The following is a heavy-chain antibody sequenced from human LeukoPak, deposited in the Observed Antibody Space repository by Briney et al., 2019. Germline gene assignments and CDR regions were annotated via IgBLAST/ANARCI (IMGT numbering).Heavy chain of an antibody. CDR3: AKSHPPTVTTEEGEYLQH. CDR2: ISFHGSNQ. Sequence: GGSLRLSCAASGFTFSSFGMHWVRQAPGQGLEWVAVISFHGSNQYYADSVKGRFTIYRDNFKNTVYLQMNSLRAEETAVYYCAKSHPPTVTTEEGEYLQHWGQGTLVTVSS. J-gene: IGHJ1*01. CDR1: GFTFSSFG. D-gene: IGHD4-17*01. V-gene: IGHV3-30*18.